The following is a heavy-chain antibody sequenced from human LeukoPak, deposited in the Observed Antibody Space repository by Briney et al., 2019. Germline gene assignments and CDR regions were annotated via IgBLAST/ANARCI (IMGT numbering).Heavy chain of an antibody. CDR1: GFLFNTNY. D-gene: IGHD2-8*01. CDR3: ARITKTCTNVVCFTAFFDS. J-gene: IGHJ4*02. Sequence: PGGSLRLSCAASGFLFNTNYMSWVRQAPGKGLEWVSVLYAGGTADYADSVKGRFTISRDNSKNTVYLQMDSLRAEDTAIYYCARITKTCTNVVCFTAFFDSWGQGTLVTVSS. V-gene: IGHV3-53*01. CDR2: LYAGGTA.